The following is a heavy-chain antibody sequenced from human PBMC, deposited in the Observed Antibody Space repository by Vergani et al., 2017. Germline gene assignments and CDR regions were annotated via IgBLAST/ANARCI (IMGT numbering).Heavy chain of an antibody. Sequence: EVHLLESGGGLVQSGGSLRLFCAASGFTFSNYPVSWVPQAPGRGLAWFSSIRGPGLSTYYADPVKGRFSISRDNSKNTVFLQMHSLRAEDTAIYYCVKEKIDLGSYFFDSWGHGILVTVSS. CDR3: VKEKIDLGSYFFDS. CDR1: GFTFSNYP. D-gene: IGHD2/OR15-2a*01. J-gene: IGHJ4*01. CDR2: IRGPGLST. V-gene: IGHV3-23*01.